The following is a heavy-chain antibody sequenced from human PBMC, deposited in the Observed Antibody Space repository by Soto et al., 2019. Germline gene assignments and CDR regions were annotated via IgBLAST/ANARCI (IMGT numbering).Heavy chain of an antibody. D-gene: IGHD3-22*01. V-gene: IGHV3-30-3*01. CDR3: ARAIVVVTSYPSDY. J-gene: IGHJ4*02. Sequence: GGSLRLSCEASGYNFSNYAVHWVRQAPGKGLEWVAVISYDGSSQNHADSVKGRFTISRDNSKNILYLQMNSLRAEDTAVYYCARAIVVVTSYPSDYWGQGTLVTVSS. CDR1: GYNFSNYA. CDR2: ISYDGSSQ.